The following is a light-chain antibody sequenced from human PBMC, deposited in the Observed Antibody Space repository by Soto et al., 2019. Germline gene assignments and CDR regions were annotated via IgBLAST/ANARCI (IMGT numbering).Light chain of an antibody. CDR3: QQTYSSPWT. V-gene: IGKV1-39*01. CDR1: PSISSY. J-gene: IGKJ1*01. Sequence: DIQMTQSPSTLSGSVGDRVTITCRASPSISSYLNWYQQKPGKAPKLLIYAASSLQGGVPSRFSGSGSGTDFTLTISSLQPEDFATYYCQQTYSSPWTFGQGTKVDIK. CDR2: AAS.